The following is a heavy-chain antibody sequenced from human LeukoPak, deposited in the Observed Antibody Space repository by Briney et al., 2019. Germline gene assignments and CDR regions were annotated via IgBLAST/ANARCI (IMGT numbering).Heavy chain of an antibody. CDR2: IRYDGSNN. CDR1: GFTFSSYG. Sequence: PGGSLRLSCAASGFTFSSYGMHWLRQSPGKGLEWVACIRYDGSNNYYADSMKGRFTISRDNSKNSLYLQMKSLRTEDTAVYYCAKSHMRNLFGPWGQGTLVTVSS. J-gene: IGHJ5*02. V-gene: IGHV3-30*02. CDR3: AKSHMRNLFGP. D-gene: IGHD2-2*01.